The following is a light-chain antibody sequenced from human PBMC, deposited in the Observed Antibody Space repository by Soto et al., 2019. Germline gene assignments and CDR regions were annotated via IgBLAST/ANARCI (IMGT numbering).Light chain of an antibody. J-gene: IGKJ1*01. Sequence: AIRMTQSPASFSASTGDRVTITCRASQGISSYLAWYQQKPGKAPKLLIYAASTLQSGVPSRFSGSGSGTDFTLTSSCLQAEDFATYYCQQYYSSPRTFGQGTKVEIK. V-gene: IGKV1-8*01. CDR2: AAS. CDR3: QQYYSSPRT. CDR1: QGISSY.